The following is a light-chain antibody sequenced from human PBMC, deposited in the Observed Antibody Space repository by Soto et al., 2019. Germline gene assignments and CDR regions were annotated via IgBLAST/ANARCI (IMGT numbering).Light chain of an antibody. CDR2: DAS. J-gene: IGKJ1*01. V-gene: IGKV1-5*01. CDR3: QQYNNWPWT. Sequence: DIQMTQSPSTLSASVGDRVTITCRASQSISSWLAWYQQKPGKAPKLLIYDASSLESGVPSRFSGSGSGTDFTLTISSLQSEDGEVYYGQQYNNWPWTFGQGTKVDIK. CDR1: QSISSW.